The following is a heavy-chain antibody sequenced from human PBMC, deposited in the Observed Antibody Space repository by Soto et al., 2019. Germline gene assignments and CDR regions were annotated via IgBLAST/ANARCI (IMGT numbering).Heavy chain of an antibody. Sequence: SETLSLTCTVSGGSIDTYYWTWIRQPPGKGLEWIGYIYHSWSTNYNPSLKSRVTISVDTSKNQFSLNLSSVTAADTAVYYCARDQLVFGGDRARRWFGPWGQGILVTVSS. CDR3: ARDQLVFGGDRARRWFGP. CDR2: IYHSWST. CDR1: GGSIDTYY. D-gene: IGHD2-21*02. V-gene: IGHV4-59*01. J-gene: IGHJ5*02.